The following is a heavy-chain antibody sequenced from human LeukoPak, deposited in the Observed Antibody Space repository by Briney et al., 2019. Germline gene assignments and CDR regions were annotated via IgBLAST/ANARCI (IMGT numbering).Heavy chain of an antibody. J-gene: IGHJ4*02. V-gene: IGHV4-34*01. CDR1: GGSFSGYY. Sequence: SETLSLTCAVYGGSFSGYYWSWIRQPPGKGLEWIGEINHSGSTNYNPSLKSRVTISVDTSKNQFSLKLSSVTAADTAVYYCARAPTGLRVRGVSHFDYWGQGTLVTVSS. D-gene: IGHD3-10*01. CDR3: ARAPTGLRVRGVSHFDY. CDR2: INHSGST.